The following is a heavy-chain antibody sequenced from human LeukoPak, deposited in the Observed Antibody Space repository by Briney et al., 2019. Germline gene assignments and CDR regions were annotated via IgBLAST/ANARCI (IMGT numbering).Heavy chain of an antibody. V-gene: IGHV3-53*01. CDR2: IYSGGST. D-gene: IGHD2-2*01. Sequence: GGSLRLSCAASGFTVSSNYMSWVREAPGKGLEWVSVIYSGGSTYYADSVKGRFTISRDNSKNTLYLQMNSLTAEDTAVYYCARVGVVPAAIPDGFDIWGQGTMVTVSS. CDR3: ARVGVVPAAIPDGFDI. J-gene: IGHJ3*02. CDR1: GFTVSSNY.